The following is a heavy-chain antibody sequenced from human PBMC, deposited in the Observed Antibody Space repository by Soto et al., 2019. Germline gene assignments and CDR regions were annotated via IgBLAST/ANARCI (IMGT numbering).Heavy chain of an antibody. V-gene: IGHV1-69*13. D-gene: IGHD2-2*01. Sequence: GASVKVSCKASGGTFSSYAISWVLQAPGQGLEWMGGIIPIFGTANYAQKFQGRVTITADESTSTAYMELSSLRSEDTAVYYCARVVPAAKGAFDIWGQGTMVTVSS. J-gene: IGHJ3*02. CDR3: ARVVPAAKGAFDI. CDR1: GGTFSSYA. CDR2: IIPIFGTA.